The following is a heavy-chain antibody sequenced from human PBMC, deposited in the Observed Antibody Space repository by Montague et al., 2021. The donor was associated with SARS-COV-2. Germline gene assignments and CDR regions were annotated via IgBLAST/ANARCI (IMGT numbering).Heavy chain of an antibody. J-gene: IGHJ6*02. CDR1: GDSVSSNSAT. D-gene: IGHD1-1*01. Sequence: CAISGDSVSSNSATWNWVGQSPSRGLEWLGRTYYRSKWYNDYAVSVRGRVTTNPDTSKNQFSLQLNSVTPEDTAIYYCTSGREGNYNVMDVWGQGTTVTVSS. V-gene: IGHV6-1*01. CDR2: TYYRSKWYN. CDR3: TSGREGNYNVMDV.